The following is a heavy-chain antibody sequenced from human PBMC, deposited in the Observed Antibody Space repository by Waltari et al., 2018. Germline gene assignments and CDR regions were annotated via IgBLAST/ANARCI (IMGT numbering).Heavy chain of an antibody. Sequence: EVQLVESGGGLVQPGGSLRLSCAASGFTFSYYWMTWVRQAPGKGLEWVASIKPDGSYTHHVNSVKGRFTISRDNAKSSLHLQMSSLRAEDTGVYYCARLFGGVSTFDYWGQGTLVTVSS. D-gene: IGHD3-16*01. J-gene: IGHJ4*02. V-gene: IGHV3-7*01. CDR3: ARLFGGVSTFDY. CDR2: IKPDGSYT. CDR1: GFTFSYYW.